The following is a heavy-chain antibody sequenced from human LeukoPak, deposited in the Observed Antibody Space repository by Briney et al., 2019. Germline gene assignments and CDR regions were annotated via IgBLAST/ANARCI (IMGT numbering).Heavy chain of an antibody. CDR3: ARDGSGYPQLLGDAFDI. J-gene: IGHJ3*02. CDR1: GDSVSSNSAA. CDR2: TYYRSKWYN. V-gene: IGHV6-1*01. D-gene: IGHD3-22*01. Sequence: SQTLSLTCAISGDSVSSNSAAWNWIKQSPSRGLEWLGRTYYRSKWYNDYAVSVKSRITINPDTSKNQFSLQLNSVTPEDTAVYYCARDGSGYPQLLGDAFDIWGQGTMVTVSS.